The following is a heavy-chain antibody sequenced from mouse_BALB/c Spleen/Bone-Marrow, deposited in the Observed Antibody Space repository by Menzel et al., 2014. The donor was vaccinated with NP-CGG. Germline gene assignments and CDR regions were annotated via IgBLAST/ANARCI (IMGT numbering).Heavy chain of an antibody. J-gene: IGHJ2*01. Sequence: VQLQQPGPELVKPGASVMVSCKASGYAFTSYNMFWVKQSHGKSFEWIGYIDPYNGGTRYNRKFKGKATLIVDKSSSTAYMHLNSLTSEDSAVYYCARHCYFGSSLFDYWGQGTTLTVSS. V-gene: IGHV1S135*01. CDR2: IDPYNGGT. CDR1: GYAFTSYN. CDR3: ARHCYFGSSLFDY. D-gene: IGHD1-1*01.